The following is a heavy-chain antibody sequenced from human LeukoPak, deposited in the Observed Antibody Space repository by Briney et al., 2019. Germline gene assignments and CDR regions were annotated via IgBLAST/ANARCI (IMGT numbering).Heavy chain of an antibody. J-gene: IGHJ4*02. D-gene: IGHD6-19*01. CDR3: AKRAVAGAYFDY. V-gene: IGHV3-23*05. Sequence: PGGSLRLSCEASGFTFSAYAMTWVRQAPGKGLEWVSSIGSDNKPHYSESVKGRSTISRDNSKNTLYLQMNSLRAEDTAVYYCAKRAVAGAYFDYWGQGTLVTVSS. CDR1: GFTFSAYA. CDR2: IGSDNKP.